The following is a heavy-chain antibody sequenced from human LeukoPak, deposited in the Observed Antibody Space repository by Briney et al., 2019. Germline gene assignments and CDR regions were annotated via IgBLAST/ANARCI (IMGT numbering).Heavy chain of an antibody. V-gene: IGHV1-2*02. D-gene: IGHD3-16*01. Sequence: VASVKVSCKASGYTFTGYYMHWVRQAPGQGLEWMGWINPNSGGTNYAQKFQGGVTMTRDTSISTAYMELSRLRSDDTAVYYCARDPWGYRRSFDYWGQGTLVTVSS. CDR1: GYTFTGYY. J-gene: IGHJ4*02. CDR3: ARDPWGYRRSFDY. CDR2: INPNSGGT.